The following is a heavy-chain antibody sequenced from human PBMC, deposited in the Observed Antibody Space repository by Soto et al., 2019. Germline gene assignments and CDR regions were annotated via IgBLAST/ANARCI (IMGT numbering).Heavy chain of an antibody. CDR2: IIGDGRST. Sequence: EVQLLESGGALKQPGGSLRLSCAASGFTFSSHAMSWVRQAPGKGLEWVSSIIGDGRSTKYADSVKGRFTISRDNFQKILYLPNNRPKAQEQAFLYCPKGVSDPTAILNFEQWGQGTLVTVSS. CDR3: PKGVSDPTAILNFEQ. V-gene: IGHV3-23*01. J-gene: IGHJ4*02. CDR1: GFTFSSHA. D-gene: IGHD2-21*02.